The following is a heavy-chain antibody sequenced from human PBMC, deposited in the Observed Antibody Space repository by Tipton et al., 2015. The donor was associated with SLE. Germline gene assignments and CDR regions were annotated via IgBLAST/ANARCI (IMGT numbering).Heavy chain of an antibody. CDR2: VYSGGNT. CDR3: AIPTVGATGGFDS. Sequence: TLSLTCSVSGDSMSSYYWSWIRQPPGKGLEWIGTVYSGGNTYHIPSLKTRVTISVDTSRNQFSLKLTSVTAADTAVYYCAIPTVGATGGFDSWGHGTLVIVSS. D-gene: IGHD1-26*01. V-gene: IGHV4-59*12. CDR1: GDSMSSYY. J-gene: IGHJ4*01.